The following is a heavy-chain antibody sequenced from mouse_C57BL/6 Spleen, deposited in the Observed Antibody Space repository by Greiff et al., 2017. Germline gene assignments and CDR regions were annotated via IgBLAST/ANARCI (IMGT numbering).Heavy chain of an antibody. CDR3: ARDDYGRETYYFDY. Sequence: EVQLQESGPGLVKPSQSLSLTCSVTGYSITSGYYWNWIRQFPGNKLEWMGYISYDGSNNYNPSLKNRISITRDTSKNQFFLKLNSVTTEDTATYYCARDDYGRETYYFDYWGQGTTLTVSS. CDR2: ISYDGSN. CDR1: GYSITSGYY. D-gene: IGHD1-1*01. J-gene: IGHJ2*01. V-gene: IGHV3-6*01.